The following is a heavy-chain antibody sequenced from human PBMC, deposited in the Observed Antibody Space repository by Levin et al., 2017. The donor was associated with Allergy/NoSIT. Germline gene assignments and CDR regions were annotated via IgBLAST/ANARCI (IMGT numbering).Heavy chain of an antibody. CDR2: IYYTGST. Sequence: ASETLSLTCTVSGISISSDSWSWIRQSPGKGLEWIGNIYYTGSTKYNPSLKSRVTISLDKSQNQFSLKLTSVTAADTAVYYWAREPTGWFDPWGPGTQVTVSS. CDR3: AREPTGWFDP. V-gene: IGHV4-59*01. CDR1: GISISSDS. J-gene: IGHJ5*02.